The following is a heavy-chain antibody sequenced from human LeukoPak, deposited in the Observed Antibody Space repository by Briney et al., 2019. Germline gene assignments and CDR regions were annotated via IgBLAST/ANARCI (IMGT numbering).Heavy chain of an antibody. CDR3: TRTYSGSYCDY. J-gene: IGHJ4*02. CDR1: GLTFSGSA. D-gene: IGHD1-26*01. CDR2: IRSKANNYAT. Sequence: GGSLRLSCAASGLTFSGSAMHWARQASGKGLEWVGRIRSKANNYATAYAASLKNRFTISRDDSKNTAYLQMNSLKAEDTAVYYCTRTYSGSYCDYWGQGTLITVSS. V-gene: IGHV3-73*01.